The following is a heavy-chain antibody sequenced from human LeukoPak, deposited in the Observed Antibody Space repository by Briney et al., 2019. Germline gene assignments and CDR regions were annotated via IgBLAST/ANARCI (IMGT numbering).Heavy chain of an antibody. Sequence: GEALKISFNASGYSFTSYWIGWVRQMPGKGLEWMGIIYPYDSDTRYSPSFQGQVTISADKAISTAYLQWSSRKAWDTAMYYCARHIGYSAWNPDYWGQGTLVTVSS. CDR3: ARHIGYSAWNPDY. CDR2: IYPYDSDT. J-gene: IGHJ4*02. CDR1: GYSFTSYW. D-gene: IGHD5-12*01. V-gene: IGHV5-51*01.